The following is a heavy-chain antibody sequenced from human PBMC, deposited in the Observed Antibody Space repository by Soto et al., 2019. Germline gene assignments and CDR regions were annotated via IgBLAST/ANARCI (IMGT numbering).Heavy chain of an antibody. J-gene: IGHJ4*02. CDR3: ARTTVTTRLTDY. D-gene: IGHD4-17*01. CDR2: IYHSGST. Sequence: QVQLQESGPGLVKPSETLSLTCAVSGGSISSTNWWSWVRQPPGKGLEWIGEIYHSGSTNYNPSLKSRVTIAVDKSKTQFSLKLSSVTAADTALYYCARTTVTTRLTDYWGQGTLVTVSS. CDR1: GGSISSTNW. V-gene: IGHV4-4*02.